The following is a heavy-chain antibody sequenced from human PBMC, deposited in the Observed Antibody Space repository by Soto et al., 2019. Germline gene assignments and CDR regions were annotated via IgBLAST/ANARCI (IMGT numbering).Heavy chain of an antibody. CDR1: GDTFNFYS. V-gene: IGHV1-69*02. CDR2: INRIRCMS. CDR3: ASSYGSGYRAFDS. Sequence: QVQLVQSGAEVKKPGSSVRVSCKTSGDTFNFYSINWVRQAPGLGLEWMGRINRIRCMSNYAPRFQGSVTMTADKATSTAYMELSSVRSEDTAMYYCASSYGSGYRAFDSWGQGALVTVSS. J-gene: IGHJ4*02. D-gene: IGHD3-10*01.